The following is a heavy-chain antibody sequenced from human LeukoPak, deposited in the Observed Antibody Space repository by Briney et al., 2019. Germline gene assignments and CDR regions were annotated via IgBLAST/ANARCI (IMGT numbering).Heavy chain of an antibody. CDR1: GFTFSSYS. V-gene: IGHV3-48*01. D-gene: IGHD6-19*01. J-gene: IGHJ4*02. CDR2: ISSSSRTI. CDR3: ARDRDYSSGWTEGLDY. Sequence: GGSLRLSCAASGFTFSSYSMNWVRQAPGKGLEWVSYISSSSRTIYYADSVKGRFTISRDNAKNSLFLQMNSLRAEDTAVYYCARDRDYSSGWTEGLDYWGQGILVTVSS.